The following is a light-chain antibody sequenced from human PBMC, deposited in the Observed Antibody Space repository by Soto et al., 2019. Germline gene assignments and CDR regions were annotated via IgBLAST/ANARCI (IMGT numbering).Light chain of an antibody. V-gene: IGKV3-20*01. J-gene: IGKJ5*01. CDR3: QQYGSSPTT. Sequence: EIVLTQSPATLSLSPGERATLSFMASQSVSTYVTYLAWYQQKPGQAPRLLIYGASTRATGIPDRFSGSGSGTDFTLTISRLEPEDFAVYSCQQYGSSPTTFGQGTRLEIK. CDR2: GAS. CDR1: QSVSTYVTY.